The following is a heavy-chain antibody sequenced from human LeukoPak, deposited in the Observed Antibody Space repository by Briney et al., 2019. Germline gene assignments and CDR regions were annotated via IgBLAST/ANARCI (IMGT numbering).Heavy chain of an antibody. Sequence: GGSLRLSCAASGFTFSSYGMHWVRQAPGKGLEWVAFIRYDGSNKYYADSVRGRFTISRDNSKNTLYLQMNSLRAEDTAVYYCAKGRFLEWLRFDYWGQGTLVTVSS. CDR3: AKGRFLEWLRFDY. V-gene: IGHV3-30*02. CDR2: IRYDGSNK. D-gene: IGHD3-3*01. J-gene: IGHJ4*02. CDR1: GFTFSSYG.